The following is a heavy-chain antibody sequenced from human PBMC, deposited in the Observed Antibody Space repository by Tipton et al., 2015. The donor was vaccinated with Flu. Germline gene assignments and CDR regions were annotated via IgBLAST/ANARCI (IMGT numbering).Heavy chain of an antibody. J-gene: IGHJ4*02. CDR3: ARSPGYYFDY. CDR2: IYYSGST. V-gene: IGHV4-59*01. Sequence: TLSLTCTVSGGSTSGYYWSWIRQPPGKGLEWIAYIYYSGSTNYNPSLKSRVTISVDMSKNQFSLKLNSVTAADTAVYYCARSPGYYFDYWGQGTLVTVSS. CDR1: GGSTSGYY.